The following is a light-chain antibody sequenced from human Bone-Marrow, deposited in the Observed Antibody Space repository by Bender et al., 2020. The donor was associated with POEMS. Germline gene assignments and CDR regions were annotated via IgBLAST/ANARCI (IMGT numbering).Light chain of an antibody. CDR1: SSDVGGYNY. CDR3: CSYARSSTLV. CDR2: EVT. J-gene: IGLJ3*02. Sequence: QSALTQPPSASGSPGQSVTISCTGTSSDVGGYNYVSWYQQHPGKAPKLMIFEVTKRPSGVSNRFSGSKSGKTASLTISGLQAEDEADYYCCSYARSSTLVFGGGTKLTVL. V-gene: IGLV2-23*02.